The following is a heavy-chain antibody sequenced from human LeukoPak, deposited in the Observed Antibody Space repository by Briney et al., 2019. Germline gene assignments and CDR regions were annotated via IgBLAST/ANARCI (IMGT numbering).Heavy chain of an antibody. J-gene: IGHJ6*02. V-gene: IGHV3-21*01. CDR3: ARGGMGANSQEYFYYGMDV. CDR2: ISRTSSYI. D-gene: IGHD2-8*01. Sequence: GGSLRLSCAAAGFSFSTYSMNWVRQTPGKGLAWVSSISRTSSYIYYADSVKGRFTLSRDNGKNSLYLQMNSLRAEDTAVYYCARGGMGANSQEYFYYGMDVWGQGTTVTVSS. CDR1: GFSFSTYS.